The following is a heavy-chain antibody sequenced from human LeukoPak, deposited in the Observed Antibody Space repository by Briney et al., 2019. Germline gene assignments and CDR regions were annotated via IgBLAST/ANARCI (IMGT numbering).Heavy chain of an antibody. V-gene: IGHV4-39*01. CDR1: GGSISRTNYY. Sequence: SETLSLTCTVSGGSISRTNYYWGWIRQPPGKGLEWIGSIYYSGTTYYNPSLKSRVSISLDTSKNQFSLELSSVTAADTAVYYCARHLSSWSGYYFDYWGQGTLVTVSS. CDR3: ARHLSSWSGYYFDY. D-gene: IGHD6-13*01. J-gene: IGHJ4*02. CDR2: IYYSGTT.